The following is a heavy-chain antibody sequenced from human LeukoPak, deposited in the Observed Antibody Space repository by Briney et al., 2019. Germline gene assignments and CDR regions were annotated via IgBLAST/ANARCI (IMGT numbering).Heavy chain of an antibody. D-gene: IGHD6-19*01. Sequence: PSDTLSLTCTVSGGSISDSTYYWGWIRQPPGKGLEGIVYIYYSGSTNYNPSLKSRVTISVDTSKNQFSLKLSSVTAADTAVYYCARSRASGGQSIIDYWGQGTLVTVSS. J-gene: IGHJ4*02. CDR2: IYYSGST. V-gene: IGHV4-61*05. CDR3: ARSRASGGQSIIDY. CDR1: GGSISDSTYY.